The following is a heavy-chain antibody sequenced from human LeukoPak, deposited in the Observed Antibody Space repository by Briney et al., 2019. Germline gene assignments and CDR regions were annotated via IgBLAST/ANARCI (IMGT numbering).Heavy chain of an antibody. Sequence: PGGSLRLSCAASGFTFSSYWMHWVRQAPGEGLVWVSEINSDGSITNYADSAKGRFTISRDNAQNTLFLKINSLRAEDTAVYYCTKLAADDSWGQGTLVTVSS. CDR1: GFTFSSYW. J-gene: IGHJ4*02. CDR3: TKLAADDS. CDR2: INSDGSIT. D-gene: IGHD6-13*01. V-gene: IGHV3-74*01.